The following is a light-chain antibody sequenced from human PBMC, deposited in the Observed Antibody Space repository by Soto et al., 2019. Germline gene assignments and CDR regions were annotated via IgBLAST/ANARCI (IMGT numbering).Light chain of an antibody. Sequence: QSALTQPASVSGSPGQSITISCTGTSSDVGGYNYVSWYQQHPGKAPKLMIYDVSNRPSGVSNRFSGSKSGNTASLTISGPQAEDAADYYCSSYTSSSTYVFGTGTKVTVL. CDR3: SSYTSSSTYV. CDR1: SSDVGGYNY. V-gene: IGLV2-14*01. CDR2: DVS. J-gene: IGLJ1*01.